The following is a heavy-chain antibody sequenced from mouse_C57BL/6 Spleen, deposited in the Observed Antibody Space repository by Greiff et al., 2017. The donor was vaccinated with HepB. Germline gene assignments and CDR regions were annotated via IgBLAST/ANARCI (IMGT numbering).Heavy chain of an antibody. CDR3: ARQGDGNFYYYAMDY. D-gene: IGHD2-1*01. J-gene: IGHJ4*01. CDR1: GFTFSDYG. V-gene: IGHV5-17*01. CDR2: ISSGSSTI. Sequence: DVQLVESGGGLVKPGGSLKLSCAASGFTFSDYGMHWVRQAPEKGLEWVAYISSGSSTIYYADTVKGRFTISRANAKNTLFLQMTSLRSEDTAMYFCARQGDGNFYYYAMDYWGQGTSVTVSS.